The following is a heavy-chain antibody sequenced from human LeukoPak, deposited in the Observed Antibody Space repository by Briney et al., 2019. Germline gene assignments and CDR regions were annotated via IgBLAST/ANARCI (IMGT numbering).Heavy chain of an antibody. CDR2: ISGSGGST. Sequence: GGSLRLSCAASGFTFSSYGMSWVRQAPGKGLEWVSAISGSGGSTYYADSVKGRFTISRDNAKNSLYLQMNSLRAEDTAVYYCARTAKSLVWGYYYYYMDVWGKGTTVTISS. D-gene: IGHD3-16*01. CDR3: ARTAKSLVWGYYYYYMDV. CDR1: GFTFSSYG. V-gene: IGHV3-23*01. J-gene: IGHJ6*03.